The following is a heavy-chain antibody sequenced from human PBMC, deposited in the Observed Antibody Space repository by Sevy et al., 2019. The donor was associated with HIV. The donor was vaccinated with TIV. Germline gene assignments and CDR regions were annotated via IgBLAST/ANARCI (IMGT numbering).Heavy chain of an antibody. CDR1: GFTFSNAW. D-gene: IGHD2-8*01. CDR2: IKSKTDGGTT. J-gene: IGHJ4*02. Sequence: GGSLRLSCAASGFTFSNAWMSWVRQAPGKGLEWVGRIKSKTDGGTTDYAAPVKGRFTISRDDSKITLYLQMNSLKSEETSVYYCTTATRYCTNGVCYDCDYWGQGTLVTVSS. CDR3: TTATRYCTNGVCYDCDY. V-gene: IGHV3-15*01.